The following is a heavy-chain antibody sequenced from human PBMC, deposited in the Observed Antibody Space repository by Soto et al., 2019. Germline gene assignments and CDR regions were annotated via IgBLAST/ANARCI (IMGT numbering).Heavy chain of an antibody. Sequence: QVTLKESGPVLVKPTETLTLTCTVSGFSLSNARMGVSWIRQPPGKALEWLAHIFSNDEESYNTSLKSRLTISKDTSKSQVVLTMTNMDPVDTGTYYCAGLRCSGGWSVDYWGQGTLVTVSS. J-gene: IGHJ4*02. D-gene: IGHD6-19*01. V-gene: IGHV2-26*01. CDR3: AGLRCSGGWSVDY. CDR2: IFSNDEE. CDR1: GFSLSNARMG.